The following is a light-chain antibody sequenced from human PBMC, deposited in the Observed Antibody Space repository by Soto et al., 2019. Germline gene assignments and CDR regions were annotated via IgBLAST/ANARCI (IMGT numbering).Light chain of an antibody. CDR3: QQYGSSPLT. CDR1: QTVSNDS. V-gene: IGKV3-20*01. CDR2: GAS. J-gene: IGKJ1*01. Sequence: EIVLTQPPGTLSLSPGERVTLSCRASQTVSNDSLAWYQQKPGPSPRLLIYGASTRATAIPDRFSGSGSGTEFTLTIDRLEPEDFAVFYCQQYGSSPLTFGQGTKVDIK.